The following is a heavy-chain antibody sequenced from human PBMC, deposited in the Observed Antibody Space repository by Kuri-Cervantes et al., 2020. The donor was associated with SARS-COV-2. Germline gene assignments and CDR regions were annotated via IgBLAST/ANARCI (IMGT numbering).Heavy chain of an antibody. D-gene: IGHD3-16*01. CDR2: ISYDGSNK. V-gene: IGHV3-30*01. CDR3: ARGVGADAFDI. CDR1: GFTFSSYA. J-gene: IGHJ3*02. Sequence: GGSLRLSCAASGFTFSSYAMHWVRQAPGKGLEWVAVISYDGSNKYYADSVKGRFTISRDNSKNTLYLQMNSLRAEDTAVYYCARGVGADAFDIWGQGTMVTGSS.